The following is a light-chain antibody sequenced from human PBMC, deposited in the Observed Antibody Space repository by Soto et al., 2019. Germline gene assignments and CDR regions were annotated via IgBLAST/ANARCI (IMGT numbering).Light chain of an antibody. CDR1: SSDVGGYNY. CDR3: SSYAGSNSTVV. V-gene: IGLV2-8*01. CDR2: EVS. J-gene: IGLJ2*01. Sequence: QSALTQPPSASGSPGQSVTISCTGTSSDVGGYNYVSWYQQHPGKAPKFMIYEVSKRPSGVPDRVSGSKSGNTASLTVSGLQPDDEADYYCSSYAGSNSTVVVGGGTKLTVL.